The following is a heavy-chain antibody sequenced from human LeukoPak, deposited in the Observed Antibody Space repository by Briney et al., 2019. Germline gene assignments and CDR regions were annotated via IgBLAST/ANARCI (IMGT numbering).Heavy chain of an antibody. D-gene: IGHD1-1*01. J-gene: IGHJ6*03. V-gene: IGHV4-30-4*08. CDR3: ARGANWNLNYYYYYMDV. CDR1: GGSISSGDYY. CDR2: IYYSGST. Sequence: SRTLSLTCTVSGGSISSGDYYWSWIRQPPGKGLEWIGYIYYSGSTYYNPSLKSRVTISVDTSKNQFSLKLSSVTAADTAVYYCARGANWNLNYYYYYMDVWGKGTTVTVSS.